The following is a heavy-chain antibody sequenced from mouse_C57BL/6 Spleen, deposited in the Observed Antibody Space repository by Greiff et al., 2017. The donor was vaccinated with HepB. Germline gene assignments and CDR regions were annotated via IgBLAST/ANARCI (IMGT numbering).Heavy chain of an antibody. D-gene: IGHD1-1*01. CDR2: ISSGSSTI. CDR3: AKKHYGSRGDYFDY. Sequence: EVQLVESGGGLVKPGGSLKLSCAASGFTFSDYGMHWVRQAPEKGLEWVAYISSGSSTIYYADTVKGRFTISRDNAKNTLFLQMTSLRSEDTAMYYCAKKHYGSRGDYFDYWGQGTTLTVSS. V-gene: IGHV5-17*01. J-gene: IGHJ2*01. CDR1: GFTFSDYG.